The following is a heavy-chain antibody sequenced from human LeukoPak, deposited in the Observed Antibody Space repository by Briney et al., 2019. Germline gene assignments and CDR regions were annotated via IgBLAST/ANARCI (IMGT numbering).Heavy chain of an antibody. V-gene: IGHV4-4*02. J-gene: IGHJ1*01. CDR3: ARGYCSSTICFQYFHH. D-gene: IGHD2-2*01. CDR1: GGSISTTNW. CDR2: ISLTGRT. Sequence: SETLSLTCGVSGGSISTTNWWSWVRQPPGQGLEWVGEISLTGRTNYNPSLKSRVAISVDTSKNQFSLKLNSVTAADTAVYYCARGYCSSTICFQYFHHWGQGTLVTVSS.